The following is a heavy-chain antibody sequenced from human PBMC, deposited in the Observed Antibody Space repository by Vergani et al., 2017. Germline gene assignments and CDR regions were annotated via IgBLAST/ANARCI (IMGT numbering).Heavy chain of an antibody. CDR2: TWYDGNNK. Sequence: QVQLVESGGGVVQPGRSLRLSCAASGFTFYQYGMHWVCQAPGKGLEWVSVTWYDGNNKQYADSVKGRFTISRDKSKSTMYLQMNSLRDEDTGVYYCARDLRLLYNRFDPWGQGTLVTVSS. CDR1: GFTFYQYG. V-gene: IGHV3-33*01. D-gene: IGHD1-14*01. CDR3: ARDLRLLYNRFDP. J-gene: IGHJ5*02.